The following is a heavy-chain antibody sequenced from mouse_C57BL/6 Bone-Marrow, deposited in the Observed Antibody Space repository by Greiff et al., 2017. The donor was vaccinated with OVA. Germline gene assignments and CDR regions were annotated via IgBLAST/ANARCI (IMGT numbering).Heavy chain of an antibody. CDR1: GYTFTSYW. V-gene: IGHV1-9*01. Sequence: QVQLQQPGTELVKPGASVKLSCKASGYTFTSYWMHWVKQRPGHGLEWIGEILPGSGSTNYNEKFKGKATFTADTSSNTAYMQLSSLTTEDSAIYYCARRGFAYWGQGTLVTVSA. J-gene: IGHJ3*01. CDR2: ILPGSGST. CDR3: ARRGFAY.